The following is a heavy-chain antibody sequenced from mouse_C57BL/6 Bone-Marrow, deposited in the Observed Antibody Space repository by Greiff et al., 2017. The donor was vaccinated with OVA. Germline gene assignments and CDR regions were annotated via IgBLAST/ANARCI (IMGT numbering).Heavy chain of an antibody. CDR2: ISYDGSN. V-gene: IGHV3-6*01. D-gene: IGHD1-1*01. CDR1: GYSITSGYY. Sequence: ESGPGLVKPSQSLSLTCSVTGYSITSGYYWNWIRQFPGNKLEWMGYISYDGSNNYNPSLKNRISITRDTPKNQFFLKLNSVTTEDTATYYCAITTVVATDYWGQGTSVTVSS. J-gene: IGHJ4*01. CDR3: AITTVVATDY.